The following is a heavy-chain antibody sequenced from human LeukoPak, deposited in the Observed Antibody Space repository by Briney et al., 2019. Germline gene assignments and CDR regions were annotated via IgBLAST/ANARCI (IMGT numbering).Heavy chain of an antibody. V-gene: IGHV5-51*01. Sequence: GESLKISCKASGYSFTTYWIGWARQMPGKGLEWMANIYPGDSDTKYSPPFQGQVTISADKSINTAYLQWTSLKDSDTAMYYCARRTSSAWESGAFDIWGHGTLVIVSS. J-gene: IGHJ3*02. CDR2: IYPGDSDT. D-gene: IGHD1-26*01. CDR3: ARRTSSAWESGAFDI. CDR1: GYSFTTYW.